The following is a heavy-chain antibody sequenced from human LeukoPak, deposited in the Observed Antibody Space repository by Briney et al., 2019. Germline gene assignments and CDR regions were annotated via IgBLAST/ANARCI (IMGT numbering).Heavy chain of an antibody. CDR3: AKDRRSYDILTGYYWDY. D-gene: IGHD3-9*01. CDR1: GFTVSNNY. CDR2: IYSGATT. V-gene: IGHV3-53*01. J-gene: IGHJ4*02. Sequence: GGSLRLSCAASGFTVSNNYMNWVRQAPGKGLEWVSGIYSGATTYYADSVKGRFTISRDNSKNTLSLQMNSLRAEDTALYYCAKDRRSYDILTGYYWDYWGQGTLVTVSS.